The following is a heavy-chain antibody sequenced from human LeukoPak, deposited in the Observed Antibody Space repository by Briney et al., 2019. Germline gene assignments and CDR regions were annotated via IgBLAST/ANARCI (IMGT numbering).Heavy chain of an antibody. CDR3: VRRMAEYSYGYDY. Sequence: SETLSLTCTVSGGSISSSSYYWGWIRQPPGKGLEWIATIYYSGSTSYNPSLKSRVTISVDTSKNQFSLKLSSVTAADTAVYYCVRRMAEYSYGYDYWGQGTLVTVSS. V-gene: IGHV4-39*01. CDR1: GGSISSSSYY. J-gene: IGHJ4*02. D-gene: IGHD5-18*01. CDR2: IYYSGST.